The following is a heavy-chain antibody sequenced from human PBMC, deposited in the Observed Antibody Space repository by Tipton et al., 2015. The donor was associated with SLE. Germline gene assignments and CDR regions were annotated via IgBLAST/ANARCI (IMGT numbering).Heavy chain of an antibody. J-gene: IGHJ4*02. D-gene: IGHD6-19*01. CDR3: ARDRLRYSSYFDY. Sequence: TLSLTCTVSGGPISSSSYYWSWIRQPAGKGLEWIGRIYTSGSTNYNPSLKSRVTISVDTSKNQFSLKLSSVTAADTAVYYCARDRLRYSSYFDYWGQGTLVTVSS. V-gene: IGHV4-61*02. CDR2: IYTSGST. CDR1: GGPISSSSYY.